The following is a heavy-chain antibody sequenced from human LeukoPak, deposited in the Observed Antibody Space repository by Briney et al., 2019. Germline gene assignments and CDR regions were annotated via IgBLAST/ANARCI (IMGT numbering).Heavy chain of an antibody. V-gene: IGHV5-51*01. CDR2: IFPDDSDT. D-gene: IGHD3-9*01. J-gene: IGHJ4*02. Sequence: GEPLKISCEGSGYSFTTYWIAWVRQMPGKGLDWMRIIFPDDSDTRYSPSFEGQVTISADKSISTAYLQWSSLKASDTAMYYCARVFDILTGYYIRAFDYWGQGTLVTVSS. CDR3: ARVFDILTGYYIRAFDY. CDR1: GYSFTTYW.